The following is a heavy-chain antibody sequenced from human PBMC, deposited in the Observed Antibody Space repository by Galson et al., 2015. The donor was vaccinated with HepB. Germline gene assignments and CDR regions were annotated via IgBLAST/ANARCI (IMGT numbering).Heavy chain of an antibody. CDR3: ARGPYSGYGFFFDY. V-gene: IGHV3-48*04. Sequence: SLRLSCAASGFTFSSYSMNWVRQAPGKGLEWVSYISSSSSTIYYADSVKGRFTISRDNAKNSLYLQMNSLRAEDTAVYYCARGPYSGYGFFFDYWGQGTLVTVSS. CDR1: GFTFSSYS. J-gene: IGHJ4*02. D-gene: IGHD5-12*01. CDR2: ISSSSSTI.